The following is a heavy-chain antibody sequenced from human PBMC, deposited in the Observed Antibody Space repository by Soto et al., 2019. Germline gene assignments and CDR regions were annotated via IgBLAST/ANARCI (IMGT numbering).Heavy chain of an antibody. CDR1: GFSFSNYA. D-gene: IGHD6-13*01. J-gene: IGHJ4*02. CDR2: ISYDGSTK. CDR3: ARQRDNKSTWYRFGY. V-gene: IGHV3-30-3*01. Sequence: QVQLVESGGDVVQPGRSLRLSCEVSGFSFSNYAMHWVRQAPGKGLEWVAVISYDGSTKYYAGSVKGRFTISRDNPENTLFLQMNSLRAEDTAVYYCARQRDNKSTWYRFGYWGQGTLVTVSS.